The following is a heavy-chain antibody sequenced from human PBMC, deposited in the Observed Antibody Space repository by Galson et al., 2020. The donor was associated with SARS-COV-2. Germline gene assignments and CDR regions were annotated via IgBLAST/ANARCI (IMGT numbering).Heavy chain of an antibody. CDR1: GYTFTSYG. J-gene: IGHJ4*02. CDR2: ISAYNGNT. V-gene: IGHV1-18*01. Sequence: ASVKVSCKASGYTFTSYGISWVRQAPGQGLEWMGWISAYNGNTNYAQKLQGRVTMTTDTSTSTAYMELRSLRSDDTAVYYCARDLIPSPKPWELPFDYWGQGTLVTVSS. D-gene: IGHD1-26*01. CDR3: ARDLIPSPKPWELPFDY.